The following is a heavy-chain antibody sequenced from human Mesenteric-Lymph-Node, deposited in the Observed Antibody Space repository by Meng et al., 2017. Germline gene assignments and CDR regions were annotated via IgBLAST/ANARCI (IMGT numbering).Heavy chain of an antibody. D-gene: IGHD2-15*01. CDR1: GYTFTGYY. V-gene: IGHV1-2*02. J-gene: IGHJ4*02. Sequence: ASVKVSCKASGYTFTGYYLHWVRQAPGQGLEWMGWINPNSGGTNYAQKFQGRVTMTRDTSISTAYMELSRLRSDDTAVYYCARDSPQLFCSGGSCPSWEYWGQGTLVTVSS. CDR3: ARDSPQLFCSGGSCPSWEY. CDR2: INPNSGGT.